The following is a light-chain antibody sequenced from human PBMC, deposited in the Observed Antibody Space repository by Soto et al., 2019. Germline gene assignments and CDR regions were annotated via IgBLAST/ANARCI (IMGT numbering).Light chain of an antibody. CDR2: AAS. V-gene: IGKV1-39*01. CDR1: QSIDTY. J-gene: IGKJ2*01. Sequence: DIQMTQSPSSLSASVGDRVTITCRASQSIDTYVNWYQQKPGKAPNLLISAASNLQSGVPSRFSGSGSGTDFTLTISSLQPEDFASYYCQQSYRVPYTFGQGTKLEIK. CDR3: QQSYRVPYT.